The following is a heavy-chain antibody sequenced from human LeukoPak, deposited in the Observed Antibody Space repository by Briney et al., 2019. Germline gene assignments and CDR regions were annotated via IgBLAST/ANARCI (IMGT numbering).Heavy chain of an antibody. Sequence: GGALRVSRAASGYTFNNYAKRWGRQAPGKGLDRASAIRGNGGRTYYADSVTGRFTISRDNSKNTLYLQMNSLRAEDTAVYYCAKDRLVVRGVIDYWGQGTLVTVSS. D-gene: IGHD3-10*01. J-gene: IGHJ4*02. CDR2: IRGNGGRT. CDR1: GYTFNNYA. V-gene: IGHV3-23*01. CDR3: AKDRLVVRGVIDY.